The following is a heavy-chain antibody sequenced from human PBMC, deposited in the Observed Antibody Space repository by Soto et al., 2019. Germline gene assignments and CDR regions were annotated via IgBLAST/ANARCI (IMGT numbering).Heavy chain of an antibody. J-gene: IGHJ6*02. CDR1: GGSIMIYY. CDR3: ARAGSGYYYYGMDV. V-gene: IGHV4-4*07. Sequence: PAEPLSLTHTVSGGSIMIYYWSWIRQPAGKGLEWIGRIYTSRSTNYNPSLKSRVTMSVDMSKNQFSLKLSSVTAADTAVYYCARAGSGYYYYGMDVWGQGTTVTVS. CDR2: IYTSRST. D-gene: IGHD2-15*01.